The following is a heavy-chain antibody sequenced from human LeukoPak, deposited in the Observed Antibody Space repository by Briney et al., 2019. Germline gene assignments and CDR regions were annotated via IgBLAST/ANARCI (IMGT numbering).Heavy chain of an antibody. V-gene: IGHV3-15*01. D-gene: IGHD3-10*01. CDR1: EFPFSNTW. CDR2: IQSKTDGGTT. CDR3: ATLTVRGVINI. J-gene: IGHJ4*02. Sequence: GGSLNPSWAASEFPFSNTWMNWVGKAPGKGLEWFGRIQSKTDGGTTEYAAPVKGRFTISRDDSKTTLYLQMNSLKTEDTAVYYCATLTVRGVINIWGQGTLVTVSS.